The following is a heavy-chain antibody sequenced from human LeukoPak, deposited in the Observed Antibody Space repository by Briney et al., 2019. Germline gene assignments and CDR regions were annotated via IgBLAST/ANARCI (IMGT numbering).Heavy chain of an antibody. CDR3: ARDRWSSSWASDAFDI. Sequence: SETLSLTCTVSGGSISSYYWSWIRQPAGKGLEWIERIYTSGSTNYNPSLKSRVTMSVDTSKNQFSLKLSSVTAADTAVYYCARDRWSSSWASDAFDIWGQGTMVTVSS. J-gene: IGHJ3*02. V-gene: IGHV4-4*07. CDR2: IYTSGST. CDR1: GGSISSYY. D-gene: IGHD6-13*01.